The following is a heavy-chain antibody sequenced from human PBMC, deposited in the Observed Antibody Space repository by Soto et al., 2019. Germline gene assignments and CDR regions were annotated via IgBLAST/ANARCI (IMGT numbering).Heavy chain of an antibody. Sequence: GESLKISCRTSGYRFTSYWIAWVRQMPGKGLEWMGIIFPSDTDTRYSPSFQGQVTISADRSTSTVFLQWASLKASDTAVHFCARKDKSGYFNWFDPWGQGTLVTVSS. J-gene: IGHJ5*02. CDR1: GYRFTSYW. V-gene: IGHV5-51*01. CDR3: ARKDKSGYFNWFDP. D-gene: IGHD3-22*01. CDR2: IFPSDTDT.